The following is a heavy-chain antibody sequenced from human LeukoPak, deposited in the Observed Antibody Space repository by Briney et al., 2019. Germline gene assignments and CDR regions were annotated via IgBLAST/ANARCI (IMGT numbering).Heavy chain of an antibody. CDR1: EFIFNNYA. V-gene: IGHV3-9*01. CDR2: ISWNSGSI. Sequence: GGSLRLSCAGSEFIFNNYAMHWVRQPPGKGLEWVSGISWNSGSIDYADSVKGRFTISRDNAKNSLYLQMNSLRVEDTAFYYCAKDNRRHYTSGPNPDSLHWGQGAPVTVSS. J-gene: IGHJ4*02. CDR3: AKDNRRHYTSGPNPDSLH. D-gene: IGHD6-19*01.